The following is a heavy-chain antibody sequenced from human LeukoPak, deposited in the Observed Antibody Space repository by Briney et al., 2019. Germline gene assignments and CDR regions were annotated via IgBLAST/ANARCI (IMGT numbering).Heavy chain of an antibody. Sequence: GRSLRLSCAASGFSFSSYEMNWVRQAPGRGLEWVSYISSSGSTIYYADSVKGRFTISRDNARNSLYLQMNSLRAEDTAVYYCARWTWGVAAAGADAFDIWGQGTMVTVSS. CDR3: ARWTWGVAAAGADAFDI. CDR2: ISSSGSTI. CDR1: GFSFSSYE. D-gene: IGHD6-13*01. J-gene: IGHJ3*02. V-gene: IGHV3-48*03.